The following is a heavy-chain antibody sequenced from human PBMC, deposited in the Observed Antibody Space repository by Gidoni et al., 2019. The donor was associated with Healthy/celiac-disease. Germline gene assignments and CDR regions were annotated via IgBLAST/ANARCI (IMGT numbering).Heavy chain of an antibody. J-gene: IGHJ2*01. CDR1: GGPIGSSY. D-gene: IGHD6-19*01. Sequence: QVQLQESGPGLVKPSETLSLPCTVSGGPIGSSYWSWIRQPPGKGLEWIGYIYYSGSTNYNPSLKSRVTISVDTSKNQFSLKLSSVTAADTAVYYCARHRPKGEDSSGWYWYFDLWGRGTLVTVSS. V-gene: IGHV4-59*08. CDR2: IYYSGST. CDR3: ARHRPKGEDSSGWYWYFDL.